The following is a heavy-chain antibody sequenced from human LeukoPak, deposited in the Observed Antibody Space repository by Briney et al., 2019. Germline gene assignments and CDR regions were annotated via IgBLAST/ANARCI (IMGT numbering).Heavy chain of an antibody. CDR3: ARISPGAFDI. CDR1: GYSISSGYY. V-gene: IGHV4-38-2*01. Sequence: SETLSLTCAVSGYSISSGYYWGWIRQPPGKGLEWIGIIYLSGSTYYSPPLKSRVTISVDTSKNQFSLRLSSVTAADTAIYYCARISPGAFDIWGQGTMVTVSS. J-gene: IGHJ3*02. D-gene: IGHD2-15*01. CDR2: IYLSGST.